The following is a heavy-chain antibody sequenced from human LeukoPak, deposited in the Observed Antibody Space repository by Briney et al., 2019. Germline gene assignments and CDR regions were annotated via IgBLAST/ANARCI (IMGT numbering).Heavy chain of an antibody. V-gene: IGHV1-69*13. CDR2: VTPMFGTA. Sequence: ASVKVSCKASGGTFSRFTISWVRQAPGQGFEWMGGVTPMFGTANFAQRFQGRVSITADESTSTAFMELSSLRFEDTAVYYCAREWGLESSGFYYAYWGQGTLVTVSS. CDR1: GGTFSRFT. J-gene: IGHJ4*02. CDR3: AREWGLESSGFYYAY. D-gene: IGHD3-22*01.